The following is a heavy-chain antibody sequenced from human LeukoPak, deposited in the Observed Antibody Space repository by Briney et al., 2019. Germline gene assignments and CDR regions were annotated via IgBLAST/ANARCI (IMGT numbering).Heavy chain of an antibody. Sequence: SVKVSCKASGGTFSSYAISWVRQAPGQGLEWMGRIIPILGIANYAQKFQGRVTITADKSTSTAYMELSSLRSDDTAVYYCARQGRTWQWLVVEYFQHWGQGTLVTVSS. V-gene: IGHV1-69*04. D-gene: IGHD6-19*01. CDR1: GGTFSSYA. J-gene: IGHJ1*01. CDR2: IIPILGIA. CDR3: ARQGRTWQWLVVEYFQH.